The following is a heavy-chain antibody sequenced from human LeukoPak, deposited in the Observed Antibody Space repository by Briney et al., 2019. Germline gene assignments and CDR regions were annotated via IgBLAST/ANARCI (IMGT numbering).Heavy chain of an antibody. Sequence: VASVKVSCKASGGTFSSYAISWVRQAPGQGLEWMGGIIPIFGTANYAQKFQGRVTITADESTSTAYMELSSLRSEDTAVYYCARLYYDSSGYSYYYYGMDVWGQGTTVTVSS. V-gene: IGHV1-69*13. CDR1: GGTFSSYA. CDR3: ARLYYDSSGYSYYYYGMDV. D-gene: IGHD3-22*01. J-gene: IGHJ6*02. CDR2: IIPIFGTA.